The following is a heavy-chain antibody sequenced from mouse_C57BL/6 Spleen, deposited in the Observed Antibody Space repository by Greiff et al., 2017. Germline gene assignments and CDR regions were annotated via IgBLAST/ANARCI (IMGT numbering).Heavy chain of an antibody. D-gene: IGHD2-1*01. V-gene: IGHV1-82*01. CDR3: AWGNYWYFDV. CDR1: GYAFSSSW. Sequence: QVHVKQSGPELVKPGASVKISCKASGYAFSSSWMNWVKQRPGKGLEWIGRIYPGDGDTNYNGKFKGKATLTADKSSSTAYMQLSSLTSEDSAVYFCAWGNYWYFDVWGTGTTVTVSS. CDR2: IYPGDGDT. J-gene: IGHJ1*03.